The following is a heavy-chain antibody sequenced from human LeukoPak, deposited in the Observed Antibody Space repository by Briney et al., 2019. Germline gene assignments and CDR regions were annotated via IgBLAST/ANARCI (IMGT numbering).Heavy chain of an antibody. V-gene: IGHV4-4*09. J-gene: IGHJ4*02. CDR1: GGSIGGYY. D-gene: IGHD3-10*01. CDR3: AREMRSPRGGFDY. Sequence: PSETLSLTCTVSGGSIGGYYWSWIRQSPGKGLEWIGYIYTTGRTNYNPSLKSRVTISVGTSKSQFSLKLSSVTAADTAVYYCAREMRSPRGGFDYWDQGTLVTVSS. CDR2: IYTTGRT.